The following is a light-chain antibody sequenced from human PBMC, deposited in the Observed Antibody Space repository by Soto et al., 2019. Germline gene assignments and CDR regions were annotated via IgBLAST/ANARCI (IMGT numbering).Light chain of an antibody. CDR3: LQDQDYQWT. CDR2: AAS. J-gene: IGKJ2*01. Sequence: AIQVTQSPSSLSASVGDRVTITCRATQGYRSYLGWYQQKPGKAPKLLIYAASDLPAEVPSRFSGSGSGTDFTLTISSLQAEDFSTYYSLQDQDYQWTVGQGTKVDMK. V-gene: IGKV1-6*01. CDR1: QGYRSY.